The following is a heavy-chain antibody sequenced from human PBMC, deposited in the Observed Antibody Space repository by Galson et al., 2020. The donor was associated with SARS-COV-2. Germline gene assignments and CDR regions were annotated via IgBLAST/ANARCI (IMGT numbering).Heavy chain of an antibody. CDR1: GLTFSNTE. J-gene: IGHJ4*02. CDR2: ISKSGITI. V-gene: IGHV3-48*03. Sequence: GGSLRLSCAASGLTFSNTEMNWVRQAPGKGLEWLSYISKSGITIYYADSVKGRFTISRDNVENSLYLQINSLRAEDTGIYYCATVGVWFVCWGQGSLVIVAS. CDR3: ATVGVWFVC. D-gene: IGHD3-10*01.